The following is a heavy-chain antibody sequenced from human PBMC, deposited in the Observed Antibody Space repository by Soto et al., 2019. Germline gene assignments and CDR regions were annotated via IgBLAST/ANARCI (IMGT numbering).Heavy chain of an antibody. CDR3: AANRGYNDYYGMDV. D-gene: IGHD3-22*01. Sequence: EVQLLESGGGLVQPGGSLRLSCAASGFTFSSYAMSWVRQAPGKGLEWVSAISGSGGSTYYADSVKGRFTISRDNSKITLYLQMNRLRAEDTAVYYCAANRGYNDYYGMDVWGQGTTVTVSS. CDR1: GFTFSSYA. J-gene: IGHJ6*02. CDR2: ISGSGGST. V-gene: IGHV3-23*01.